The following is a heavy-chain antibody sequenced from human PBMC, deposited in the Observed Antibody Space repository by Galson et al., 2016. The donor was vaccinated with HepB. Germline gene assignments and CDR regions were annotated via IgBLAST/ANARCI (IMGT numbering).Heavy chain of an antibody. CDR2: IWYDGSNK. CDR1: GVTFSYYG. D-gene: IGHD3-22*01. CDR3: AKYLDYYDSSGVDY. J-gene: IGHJ4*02. V-gene: IGHV3-33*06. Sequence: SLRLSCAASGVTFSYYGMHWVRQAPGKGLEWVAVIWYDGSNKNYADSVKGRFTISRDNSKNTLYLQMNSLRAEDTAVYYCAKYLDYYDSSGVDYWGQGTLVTVAS.